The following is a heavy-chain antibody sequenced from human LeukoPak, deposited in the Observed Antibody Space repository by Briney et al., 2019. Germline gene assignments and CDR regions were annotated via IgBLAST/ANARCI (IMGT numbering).Heavy chain of an antibody. V-gene: IGHV1-46*01. D-gene: IGHD2-15*01. J-gene: IGHJ6*02. CDR3: ARGLIRGCSGGSCYSFGPIDYYYGMDV. CDR1: GYTFTSYY. CDR2: INPSGGST. Sequence: GASVKVSCKASGYTFTSYYMHWVRQAPGQGLEWMGIINPSGGSTSYAQKFQGRVTMTRDTSTSTVYMELSSLRSGDTAVNYCARGLIRGCSGGSCYSFGPIDYYYGMDVWGQGTTVTVSS.